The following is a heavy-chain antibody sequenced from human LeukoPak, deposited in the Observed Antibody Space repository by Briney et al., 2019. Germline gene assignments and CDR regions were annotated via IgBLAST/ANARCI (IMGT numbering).Heavy chain of an antibody. CDR3: ASASAMVTHSCDS. CDR1: GGSISSYY. CDR2: IYYSGST. V-gene: IGHV4-59*08. Sequence: PSETLSLTCTVSGGSISSYYWSWIRQPPGEGLEWIGLIYYSGSTNQNPSLKSRVTMSVDTSKNQFFLRLSSVTAADTAVYYCASASAMVTHSCDSCGQRNPVTVSS. J-gene: IGHJ4*02. D-gene: IGHD5-18*01.